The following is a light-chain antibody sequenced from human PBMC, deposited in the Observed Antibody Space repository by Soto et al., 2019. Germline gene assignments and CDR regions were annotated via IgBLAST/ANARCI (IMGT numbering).Light chain of an antibody. CDR1: SSNIGAGYG. CDR3: QSYDNSLSGPVV. CDR2: GNN. J-gene: IGLJ2*01. V-gene: IGLV1-40*01. Sequence: QSVLTQPPSVSGAPGQRVTISCTGSSSNIGAGYGVHWYQQLPGTAPKLLIYGNNNRPSGVSDRFSGSMSGTSASLAITGLQAEDEADYYCQSYDNSLSGPVVFGGGTKLTVX.